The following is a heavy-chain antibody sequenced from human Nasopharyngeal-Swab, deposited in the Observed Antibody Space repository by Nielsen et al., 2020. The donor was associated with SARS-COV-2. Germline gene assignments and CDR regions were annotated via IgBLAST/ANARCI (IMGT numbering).Heavy chain of an antibody. D-gene: IGHD3-16*01. CDR1: GFTFGDYA. CDR2: ISGSGGST. CDR3: AKLRLRLGVGY. J-gene: IGHJ4*02. Sequence: GESLKISCTASGFTFGDYAMSWVRQAPGKGLEWVSAISGSGGSTYYADSVKGRFTISRDNSKNTLYLQMNSLRAEDTAVYYCAKLRLRLGVGYWGQGTLVTVSS. V-gene: IGHV3-23*01.